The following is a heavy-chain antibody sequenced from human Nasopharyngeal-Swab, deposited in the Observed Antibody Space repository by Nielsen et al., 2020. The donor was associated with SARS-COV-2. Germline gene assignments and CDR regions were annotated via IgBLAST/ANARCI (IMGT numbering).Heavy chain of an antibody. Sequence: WIRQPPGKGLEWIGEINHSGSTNYNPSLKSRVTISVDKSKNQFSLKLSSVTAADTAVYYCAGETYSGSYKRPFDYWGQGTLVTVSS. CDR2: INHSGST. D-gene: IGHD1-26*01. J-gene: IGHJ4*02. V-gene: IGHV4-34*01. CDR3: AGETYSGSYKRPFDY.